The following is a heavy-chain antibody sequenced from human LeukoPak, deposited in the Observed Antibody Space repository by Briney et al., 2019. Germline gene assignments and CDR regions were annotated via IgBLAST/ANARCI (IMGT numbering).Heavy chain of an antibody. D-gene: IGHD3-22*01. CDR1: GYTFTSYY. V-gene: IGHV1-46*01. Sequence: ASVKVSCKASGYTFTSYYMHWVRQAPGQGLEWMGIINPSGGSTSYAQKFQGRVTMTRDTSISTAYMELSRLRSDDTAVYYCARSYDSSGYPFLGWFDPWGQGTLVTVSS. CDR3: ARSYDSSGYPFLGWFDP. J-gene: IGHJ5*02. CDR2: INPSGGST.